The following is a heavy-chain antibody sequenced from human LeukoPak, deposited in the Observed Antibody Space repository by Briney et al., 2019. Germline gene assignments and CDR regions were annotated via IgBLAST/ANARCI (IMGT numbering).Heavy chain of an antibody. D-gene: IGHD1-1*01. J-gene: IGHJ4*02. CDR1: GYTFTNYN. CDR2: INPSGGST. V-gene: IGHV1-46*01. CDR3: ARHSLPGTTPFDL. Sequence: ASVKVSCKASGYTFTNYNIHWVRQAPGQGLEWMGIINPSGGSTSYAQKFQGRVTMTRDTSTSTVYMDLSSLRSDDTAVYSCARHSLPGTTPFDLWGQGTLVSVSS.